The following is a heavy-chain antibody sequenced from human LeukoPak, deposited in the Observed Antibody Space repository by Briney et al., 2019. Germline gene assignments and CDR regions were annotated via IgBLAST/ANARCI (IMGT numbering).Heavy chain of an antibody. D-gene: IGHD1-14*01. CDR1: GXTFSSYS. CDR3: ARTPSPGNPEGVNYYYYGMDV. CDR2: ISSSTSTI. V-gene: IGHV3-48*02. J-gene: IGHJ6*02. Sequence: PGGSLRLSWAASGXTFSSYSMNWVRQAPGKGLEWVSYISSSTSTIYYADSVKGRFTISRDNAKNSLYLQMNSLRDEDTAVYYCARTPSPGNPEGVNYYYYGMDVWGQGTTVTVSS.